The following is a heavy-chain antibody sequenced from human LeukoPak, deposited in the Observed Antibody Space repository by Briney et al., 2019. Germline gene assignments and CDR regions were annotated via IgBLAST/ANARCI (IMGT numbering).Heavy chain of an antibody. J-gene: IGHJ4*02. CDR2: ISGSGGST. D-gene: IGHD6-13*01. Sequence: GGSLRLSWAASGFTFSSYAMSWVRQAPGKGLEWVSAISGSGGSTYYADSVKGRFTISRDNPKNTLYLQMNSLRAEDTAVYHCAKGEVRAAAGTGFDYWGQGTLVTVSS. CDR1: GFTFSSYA. CDR3: AKGEVRAAAGTGFDY. V-gene: IGHV3-23*01.